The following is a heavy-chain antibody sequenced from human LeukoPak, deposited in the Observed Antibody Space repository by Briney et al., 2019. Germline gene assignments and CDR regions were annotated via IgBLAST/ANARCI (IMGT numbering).Heavy chain of an antibody. CDR1: GGSISSYY. CDR2: IYYSGST. D-gene: IGHD5-18*01. CDR3: ARGHVGYSYGDY. Sequence: SETLSLTCTVSGGSISSYYWSWMRQPPGKGLEWIGYIYYSGSTNYNPSPKSRVTISVDTSKNQFSLKLSSVTAADTAVYYCARGHVGYSYGDYWGQGTLVTVSS. J-gene: IGHJ4*02. V-gene: IGHV4-59*12.